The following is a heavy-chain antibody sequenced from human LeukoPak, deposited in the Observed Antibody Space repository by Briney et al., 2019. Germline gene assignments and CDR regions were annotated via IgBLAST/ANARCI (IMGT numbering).Heavy chain of an antibody. V-gene: IGHV4-34*01. Sequence: GSLRLSCAASGFTFSSYAMSWIRQPPGKGLEWIGEINHSGSTNYNPSLKSRVTISVDTSKNQFSLKLSSVTAADTAVYYCARAGDIVVVPNWFDPWGQGTLVTVSS. D-gene: IGHD2-2*01. CDR1: GFTFSSYA. J-gene: IGHJ5*02. CDR3: ARAGDIVVVPNWFDP. CDR2: INHSGST.